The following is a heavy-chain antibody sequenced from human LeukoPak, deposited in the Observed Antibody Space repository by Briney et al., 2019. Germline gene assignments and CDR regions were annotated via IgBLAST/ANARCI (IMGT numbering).Heavy chain of an antibody. CDR2: IWYDGSNK. CDR3: ARDTYYYDSSGYYYGQPFDY. D-gene: IGHD3-22*01. V-gene: IGHV3-33*01. CDR1: GFTFSSYG. Sequence: GGSLRLSCAASGFTFSSYGMHWVRQAPGKGLEWVAVIWYDGSNKYYADSVKGRFTISRDNSKNTLYLQMNSLRAEDTAVYYCARDTYYYDSSGYYYGQPFDYWGQGTLVTVSS. J-gene: IGHJ4*02.